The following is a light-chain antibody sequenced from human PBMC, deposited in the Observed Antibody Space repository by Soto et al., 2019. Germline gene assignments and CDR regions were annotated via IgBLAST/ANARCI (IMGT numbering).Light chain of an antibody. CDR3: CSYTTSNTRQIV. CDR2: DVS. V-gene: IGLV2-14*01. Sequence: CALTRPASVSGSPGQAITISCTGTSSDVGGYNYVSWYQQHPGKAPKFMIYDVSNRPSGVSNRFSGSKSGNTASLTISGLQAEDEADYYCCSYTTSNTRQIVFGTGTKVTVL. J-gene: IGLJ1*01. CDR1: SSDVGGYNY.